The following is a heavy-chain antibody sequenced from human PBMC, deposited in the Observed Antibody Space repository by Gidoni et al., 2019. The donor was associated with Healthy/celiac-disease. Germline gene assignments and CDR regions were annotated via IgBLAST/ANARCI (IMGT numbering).Heavy chain of an antibody. V-gene: IGHV3-21*01. CDR2: ISSSSSYI. Sequence: EVQLVESGGGLVKPGGSLRLSCAASGFTFSSYSMNWVRQAPGKGLEWVSSISSSSSYIYYADSVKGRFTISRDNAKNSLYLQMNSLRAEDTAVYYCARDLGDGYNLIDYWGQGTLVTVSS. CDR3: ARDLGDGYNLIDY. CDR1: GFTFSSYS. D-gene: IGHD5-12*01. J-gene: IGHJ4*02.